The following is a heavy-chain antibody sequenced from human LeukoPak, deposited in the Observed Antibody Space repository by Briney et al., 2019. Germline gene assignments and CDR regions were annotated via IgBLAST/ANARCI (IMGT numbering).Heavy chain of an antibody. D-gene: IGHD3-22*01. CDR3: ARDRKYYYDSSGYSSLDF. Sequence: ASVTVSCTASGYTFTSYGISWVRQAPGQGLEWMGWISAYNGNTNYAQKLQGRVTMTTDTSTSTAYMELRSLRSDDTAVYYCARDRKYYYDSSGYSSLDFWGQGTLVTVSS. J-gene: IGHJ4*02. V-gene: IGHV1-18*01. CDR1: GYTFTSYG. CDR2: ISAYNGNT.